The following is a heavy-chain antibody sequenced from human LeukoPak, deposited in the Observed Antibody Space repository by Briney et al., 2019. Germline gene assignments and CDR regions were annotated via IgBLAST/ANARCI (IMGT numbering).Heavy chain of an antibody. CDR3: ARDREAGTRYYYYYYGMDV. CDR2: INPSGGST. Sequence: AASVKVSCKASGYTFTSYYMHWVRPAPGQGLEWMGIINPSGGSTSYAQKFQGRVTMTRDTSTSTVYMELSSLRSEDTAVYYCARDREAGTRYYYYYYGMDVWGQGTTVTVSS. CDR1: GYTFTSYY. J-gene: IGHJ6*02. D-gene: IGHD6-19*01. V-gene: IGHV1-46*01.